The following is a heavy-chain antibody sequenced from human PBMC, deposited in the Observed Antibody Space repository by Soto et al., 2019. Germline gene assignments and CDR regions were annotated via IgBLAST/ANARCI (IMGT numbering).Heavy chain of an antibody. V-gene: IGHV3-33*01. D-gene: IGHD2-21*02. CDR2: IWYDGSNK. Sequence: GGSLRLSCAASGFTFSSYGMHWVRQAPGKGLEWVAVIWYDGSNKYYADSVKGRFTISRDNSKNTLYLQMNSLRAEDTAVYYCARDGRYYGGDCYSYYYYYGMDVWGQGTTVTVSS. J-gene: IGHJ6*02. CDR1: GFTFSSYG. CDR3: ARDGRYYGGDCYSYYYYYGMDV.